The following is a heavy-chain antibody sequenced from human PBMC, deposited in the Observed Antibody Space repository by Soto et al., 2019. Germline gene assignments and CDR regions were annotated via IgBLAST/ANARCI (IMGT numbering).Heavy chain of an antibody. CDR2: IIPLFGTA. D-gene: IGHD5-12*01. V-gene: IGHV1-69*12. CDR1: GGTFSSYA. J-gene: IGHJ2*01. CDR3: ARALYGYNYVGGYFDL. Sequence: QVQLVQSGAEVKKPGSSVKVSCKASGGTFSSYAISWVRQAPGQGLEWMGGIIPLFGTANYAQKFQGRVTITADESTSTAYMELSSLRSEDTAVYYCARALYGYNYVGGYFDLWGRGTLVTVSS.